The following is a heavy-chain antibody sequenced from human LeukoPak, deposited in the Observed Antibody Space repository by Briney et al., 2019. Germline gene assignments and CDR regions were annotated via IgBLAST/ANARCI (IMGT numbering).Heavy chain of an antibody. J-gene: IGHJ4*02. Sequence: GGSLRLSCAASGFTFSSYSMNWVRQAPGKGLEWVSAISGSGGSIYYADSVKGRFTISRDNSKNTVYLQMNSLKIEDTAVYYCLWWDFWGQGTLVTVSS. CDR3: LWWDF. D-gene: IGHD4/OR15-4a*01. V-gene: IGHV3-23*01. CDR2: ISGSGGSI. CDR1: GFTFSSYS.